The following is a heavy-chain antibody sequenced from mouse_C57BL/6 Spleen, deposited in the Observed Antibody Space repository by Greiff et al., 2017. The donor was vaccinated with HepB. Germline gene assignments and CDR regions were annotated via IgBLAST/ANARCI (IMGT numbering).Heavy chain of an antibody. CDR2: IDPSDSYT. J-gene: IGHJ3*01. D-gene: IGHD2-3*01. V-gene: IGHV1-50*01. CDR1: GYTFTSYW. Sequence: QVQLQQPGAELVKPGASVKLSCKASGYTFTSYWMQWVKQRPGQGLEWIGEIDPSDSYTNYNQKFKGKATLTVDTSSSTAYMQLSSLTSEDSAVYYCAELDGSPAGFAYWGQGTLVTVSA. CDR3: AELDGSPAGFAY.